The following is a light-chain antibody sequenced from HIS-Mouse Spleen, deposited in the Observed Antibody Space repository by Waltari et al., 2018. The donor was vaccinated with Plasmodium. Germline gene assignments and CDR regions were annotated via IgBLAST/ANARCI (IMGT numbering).Light chain of an antibody. Sequence: AIQLTQSPSSLSASVGDRVPLTCRASQGISSALAWYQQKPGKAPKLLIYDASSLESGVTSRFSGSGSGTDFTLTISSLQPEDFATYYGQQFNSYPQGTFGQGTRLEIK. CDR2: DAS. V-gene: IGKV1-13*02. CDR3: QQFNSYPQGT. CDR1: QGISSA. J-gene: IGKJ5*01.